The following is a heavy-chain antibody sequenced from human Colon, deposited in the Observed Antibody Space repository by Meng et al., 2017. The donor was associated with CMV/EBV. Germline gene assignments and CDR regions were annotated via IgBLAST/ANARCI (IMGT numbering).Heavy chain of an antibody. Sequence: GLTFTDYAMSWVRQAPGKGLEWVSGISSNGGNTDYVDSVRGRFTISRDDSKNTLYLHMKSLRPEDTAIYYCAIRLGTGIAVAGSLGYWGQGTLVTVSS. CDR1: GLTFTDYA. CDR3: AIRLGTGIAVAGSLGY. D-gene: IGHD6-19*01. V-gene: IGHV3-23*01. CDR2: ISSNGGNT. J-gene: IGHJ4*02.